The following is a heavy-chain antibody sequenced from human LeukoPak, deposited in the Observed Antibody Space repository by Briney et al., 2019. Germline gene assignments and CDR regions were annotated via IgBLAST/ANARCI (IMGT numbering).Heavy chain of an antibody. V-gene: IGHV3-48*02. CDR3: SRDPLVRTFPLEY. D-gene: IGHD1-14*01. J-gene: IGHJ4*02. CDR1: GFTFSDYS. Sequence: PGGSLRLSCVGSGFTFSDYSMNWVRQAPGKGLGWIAYIDGSSRPIFYADSVRGRFAISRDNAKSSVYLQMSSLRDEDTAIYYCSRDPLVRTFPLEYWGQGTLVIVSS. CDR2: IDGSSRPI.